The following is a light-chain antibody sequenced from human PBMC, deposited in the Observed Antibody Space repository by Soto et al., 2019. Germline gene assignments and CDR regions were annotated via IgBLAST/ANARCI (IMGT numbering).Light chain of an antibody. V-gene: IGKV3-20*01. Sequence: CRASQSVRSGYIVWYQQKPGQAPRLLIYGASSRATGIPDRFSGSGSGTDFTLTITRLEPEDFAVYYCQQYGSSPLFGQGTKV. CDR3: QQYGSSPL. J-gene: IGKJ1*01. CDR2: GAS. CDR1: QSVRSGY.